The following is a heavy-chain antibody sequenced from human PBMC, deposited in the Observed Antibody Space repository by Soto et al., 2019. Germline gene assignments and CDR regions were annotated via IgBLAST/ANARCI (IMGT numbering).Heavy chain of an antibody. CDR2: IDFSRSTII. CDR3: VREGYDILTGYSKYYMDV. CDR1: GFTFSTYS. J-gene: IGHJ6*03. Sequence: PGGSLRLSCAASGFTFSTYSMNWVRQAPGKGPEWISYIDFSRSTIISYADSVKGRFTISRDDAKNSLYLQMNSLRDEDTAVYYCVREGYDILTGYSKYYMDVWGKGTTVTVS. V-gene: IGHV3-48*02. D-gene: IGHD3-9*01.